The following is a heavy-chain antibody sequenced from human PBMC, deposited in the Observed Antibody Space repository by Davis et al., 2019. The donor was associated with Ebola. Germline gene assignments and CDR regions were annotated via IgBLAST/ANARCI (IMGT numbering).Heavy chain of an antibody. J-gene: IGHJ5*02. CDR2: IYPGDSDT. Sequence: GESLKISCKGPGYSFTSYWIGWVRQMPGKGLEWMGIIYPGDSDTRYSPSFQGQVTISADKSISTAYLQWSSLKASDTAMYYCARQNDYGDYGGWFDPWGQGTLVTVSS. CDR1: GYSFTSYW. V-gene: IGHV5-51*01. D-gene: IGHD4-17*01. CDR3: ARQNDYGDYGGWFDP.